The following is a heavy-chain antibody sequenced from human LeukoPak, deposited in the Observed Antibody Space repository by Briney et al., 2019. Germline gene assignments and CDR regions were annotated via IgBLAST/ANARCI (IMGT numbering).Heavy chain of an antibody. CDR2: IRYDGSNK. CDR1: GFTFSSYG. J-gene: IGHJ4*02. CDR3: ARDLAGSHSAFDY. Sequence: GGSLRLSCAASGFTFSSYGMHWVRQAPGKGLEWVAFIRYDGSNKYYADSVKGRFTISRDNTKNSLYLQMNSLKAEDTAVYYCARDLAGSHSAFDYWGQGTLVTVSS. V-gene: IGHV3-30*02. D-gene: IGHD1-26*01.